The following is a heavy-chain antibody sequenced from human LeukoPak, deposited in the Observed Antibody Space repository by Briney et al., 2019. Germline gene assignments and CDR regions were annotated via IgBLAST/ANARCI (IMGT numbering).Heavy chain of an antibody. V-gene: IGHV3-23*01. CDR2: ISGSGGST. D-gene: IGHD2-2*01. CDR1: GFTFSSYA. Sequence: GGSLRLSCAASGFTFSSYAMSWVRQAPGKGLEWVSAISGSGGSTYYADSVKGRFTISRDNSKNTLYLQMNSLRAEDTAAYYCAKVQEYAHPRESMDVWGQGTTVTVSS. CDR3: AKVQEYAHPRESMDV. J-gene: IGHJ6*02.